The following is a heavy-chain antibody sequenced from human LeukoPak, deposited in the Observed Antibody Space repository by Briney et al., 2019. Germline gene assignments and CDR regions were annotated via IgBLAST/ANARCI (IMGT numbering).Heavy chain of an antibody. Sequence: PSETLSLTCTVSSGSISSYYWSWIRQPPGKGLEWIGYIYYSGSTNYNPSLKSRVTISVDMSKNQFSLKLSSVTAADTAVYYCARERGYIVVVPAAIQGGYYFDYWGQGTLVTVSS. CDR1: SGSISSYY. V-gene: IGHV4-59*01. D-gene: IGHD2-2*02. CDR2: IYYSGST. CDR3: ARERGYIVVVPAAIQGGYYFDY. J-gene: IGHJ4*02.